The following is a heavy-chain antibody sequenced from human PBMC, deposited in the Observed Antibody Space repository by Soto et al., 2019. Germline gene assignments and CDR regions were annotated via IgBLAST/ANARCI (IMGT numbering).Heavy chain of an antibody. CDR2: IKQDGSEK. Sequence: GGSLRLSCAASGFTFSSYWMSWVRQAPGKGLEWVANIKQDGSEKYYVDSVKGRFTITRDKAKNSLYLQMNSLRAEDTAMYYCASFTHSPLPTGTTVYDAFDIWGQGTMVTVSS. D-gene: IGHD1-7*01. J-gene: IGHJ3*02. CDR3: ASFTHSPLPTGTTVYDAFDI. CDR1: GFTFSSYW. V-gene: IGHV3-7*03.